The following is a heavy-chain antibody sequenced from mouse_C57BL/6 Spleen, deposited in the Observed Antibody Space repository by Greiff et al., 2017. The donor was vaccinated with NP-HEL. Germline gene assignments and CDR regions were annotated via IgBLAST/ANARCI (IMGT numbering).Heavy chain of an antibody. CDR1: GYAFSSYW. Sequence: SGASVKISCKASGYAFSSYWMNWVKQRPGKGLEWIGQIYPGDGDTNYNGKFKGKATLTADKSSSTAYMQLSSLTSEDSAVYFCARGDGNYFDYWGQGTTLTVSS. D-gene: IGHD3-3*01. J-gene: IGHJ2*01. CDR3: ARGDGNYFDY. CDR2: IYPGDGDT. V-gene: IGHV1-80*01.